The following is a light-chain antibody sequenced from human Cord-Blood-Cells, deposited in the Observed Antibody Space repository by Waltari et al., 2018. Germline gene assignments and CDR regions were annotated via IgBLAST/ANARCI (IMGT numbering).Light chain of an antibody. J-gene: IGLJ1*01. V-gene: IGLV2-14*03. CDR3: SSPTSSSTLDYV. CDR1: SSDVGGYNY. Sequence: QSALTQPASVSGSPGQSITISCTGTSSDVGGYNYVSWYQQHPGKAPKLMIYDVSNRPSGVSTRFSGSKSVNPASLTISGLQAEDEADYYCSSPTSSSTLDYVFGTGTKVTVL. CDR2: DVS.